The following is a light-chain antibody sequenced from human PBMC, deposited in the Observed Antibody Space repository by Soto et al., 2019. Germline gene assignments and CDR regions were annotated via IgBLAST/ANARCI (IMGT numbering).Light chain of an antibody. V-gene: IGLV1-44*01. J-gene: IGLJ2*01. CDR2: SNN. Sequence: QSALTQPPSASGTPGQRVTISCSGSSFNIGSNTVNWYQQLPGTAPKLLIYSNNQRPSGVPDRFSGSKSGTSASLAISGLQSEDEADYYCAAWDDSLNGQVFGGGTKVTVL. CDR1: SFNIGSNT. CDR3: AAWDDSLNGQV.